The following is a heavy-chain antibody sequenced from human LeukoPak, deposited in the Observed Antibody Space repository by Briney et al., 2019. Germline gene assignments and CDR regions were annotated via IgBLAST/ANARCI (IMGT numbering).Heavy chain of an antibody. D-gene: IGHD3-22*01. CDR1: GFMFNGYS. CDR2: ISGGSDYI. CDR3: AKGYYYDSSGHFDY. V-gene: IGHV3-21*04. J-gene: IGHJ4*02. Sequence: GGSLRLSCAASGFMFNGYSMTWVRQAPGKGLEWVSYISGGSDYIYYTDSVKGRFTISRDNAKKSLYLQMNSLRAEDTALYYCAKGYYYDSSGHFDYWGQGTLVTVSS.